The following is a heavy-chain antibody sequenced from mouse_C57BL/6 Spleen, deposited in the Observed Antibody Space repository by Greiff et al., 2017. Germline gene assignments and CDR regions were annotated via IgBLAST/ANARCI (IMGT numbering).Heavy chain of an antibody. D-gene: IGHD4-1*01. Sequence: ESGPGLVKPSQSLSLTCSVTGYSITSGYYWNWIRQFPGNKLEWMGYISYDGSNNYNPSLKNRISITRDTSKNQFFLKLNSVTTEDTATYYCARPSGTWGYFDVWGTGTTVTVSS. J-gene: IGHJ1*03. CDR1: GYSITSGYY. CDR3: ARPSGTWGYFDV. V-gene: IGHV3-6*01. CDR2: ISYDGSN.